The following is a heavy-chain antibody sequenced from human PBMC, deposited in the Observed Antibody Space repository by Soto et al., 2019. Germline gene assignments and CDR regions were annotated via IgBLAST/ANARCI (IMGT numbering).Heavy chain of an antibody. J-gene: IGHJ6*02. CDR2: IYYSGST. CDR3: ARGRLAIFGVVTEPHYYYYGMDV. D-gene: IGHD3-3*01. Sequence: SETLSLTCTVSGDSISSSSYYWGWIRQPPGKGLEWIGSIYYSGSTYYNPSLKSRVTISVDTSKNQFSLKLSSVTAADTAVYYCARGRLAIFGVVTEPHYYYYGMDVWGQGTTVTVSS. V-gene: IGHV4-39*01. CDR1: GDSISSSSYY.